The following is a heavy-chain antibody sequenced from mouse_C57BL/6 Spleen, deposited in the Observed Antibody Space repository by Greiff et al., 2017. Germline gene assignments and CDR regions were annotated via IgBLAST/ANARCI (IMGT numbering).Heavy chain of an antibody. Sequence: VQLKQPGAELVKPGASVKMSCKASGYTFTSYWITWVKQRPGQGLEWIGDIYPGSGSTNYNEKFKSKATLTVDTSSSTAYMQLSSLTSEDSAVYYCARIGGTVVVNWYFDVWGTGTTVTVSS. CDR2: IYPGSGST. CDR1: GYTFTSYW. V-gene: IGHV1-55*01. J-gene: IGHJ1*03. D-gene: IGHD1-1*01. CDR3: ARIGGTVVVNWYFDV.